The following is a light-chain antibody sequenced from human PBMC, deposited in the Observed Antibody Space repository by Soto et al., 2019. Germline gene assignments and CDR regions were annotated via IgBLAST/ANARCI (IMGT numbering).Light chain of an antibody. CDR2: GHN. CDR1: YSNIGAGFE. CDR3: QSSDSSVSGSGV. J-gene: IGLJ3*02. V-gene: IGLV1-40*01. Sequence: QSVLTQPPSVSGAPGQRVTISCSGSYSNIGAGFEVHWYQQVPGTAPKLLVSGHNNRPSGVPDRFFGSKSGTSASLTIIGLQAEDEADYYCQSSDSSVSGSGVFGGGTQLTVL.